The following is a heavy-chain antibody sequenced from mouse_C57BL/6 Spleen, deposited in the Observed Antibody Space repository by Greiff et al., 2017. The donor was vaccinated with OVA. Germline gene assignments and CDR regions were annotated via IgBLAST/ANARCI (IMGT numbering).Heavy chain of an antibody. CDR1: GYTFTDYE. J-gene: IGHJ4*01. Sequence: VQLQQSGAELVRPGASVTLSCKASGYTFTDYEMHWVKQTPVHGLEWIGAIDPETGGTAYNQKFKGKAILTADKSSSTAYMELRSLTSEDSAVYYCTREEGGYPMDYWGQGTSVTVTS. D-gene: IGHD2-2*01. CDR2: IDPETGGT. CDR3: TREEGGYPMDY. V-gene: IGHV1-15*01.